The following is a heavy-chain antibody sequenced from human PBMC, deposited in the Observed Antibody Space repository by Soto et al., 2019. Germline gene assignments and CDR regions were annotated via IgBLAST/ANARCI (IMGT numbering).Heavy chain of an antibody. J-gene: IGHJ4*02. D-gene: IGHD6-6*01. V-gene: IGHV4-31*03. Sequence: SETLSLTCTVSGGSISSGGYYWSWIRQHPGKGLEWIGYIYYSGSTYYNPSLKSRVTISVDTSKSQFSLKLSSVTAADTAVYYCARVLAARASRDFDYWGQGTLVTVSS. CDR2: IYYSGST. CDR3: ARVLAARASRDFDY. CDR1: GGSISSGGYY.